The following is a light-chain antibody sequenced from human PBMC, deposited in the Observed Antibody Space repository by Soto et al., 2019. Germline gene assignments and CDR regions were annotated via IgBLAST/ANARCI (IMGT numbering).Light chain of an antibody. CDR3: QQYCGSPRT. Sequence: EIVLTQSPGTLSLSPGERATLSFRASQSFSSTYLAWYKQRPGKAPRLLIYGASSRATGIPDRFSGSASGTEFTLTVSRLEPEDLAVYYCQQYCGSPRTFGQGTKVDIK. CDR2: GAS. CDR1: QSFSSTY. V-gene: IGKV3-20*01. J-gene: IGKJ1*01.